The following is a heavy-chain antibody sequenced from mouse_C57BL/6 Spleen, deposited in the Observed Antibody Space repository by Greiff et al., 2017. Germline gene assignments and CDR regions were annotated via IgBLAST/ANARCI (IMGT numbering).Heavy chain of an antibody. J-gene: IGHJ3*01. V-gene: IGHV1-50*01. CDR1: GYTFTSYW. Sequence: QVQLQQPGAELVKPGASVKLSCKASGYTFTSYWMQWVKQRPGQGLEWIGEIDPSDSYTNYNQKFKGKATLTVDTSSSTAYMQLSSLTSEDSAVYYCAREGTYYGSSYEAAYWGQGTLVTVSA. CDR3: AREGTYYGSSYEAAY. CDR2: IDPSDSYT. D-gene: IGHD1-1*01.